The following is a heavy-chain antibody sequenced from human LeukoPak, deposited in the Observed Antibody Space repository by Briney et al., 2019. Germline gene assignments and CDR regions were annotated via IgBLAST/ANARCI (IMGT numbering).Heavy chain of an antibody. V-gene: IGHV1-2*02. D-gene: IGHD2-15*01. CDR1: GYTFSGYY. CDR2: INPSGGVT. CDR3: ARRYCSGVSCYPDY. J-gene: IGHJ4*02. Sequence: ASVRVSCKASGYTFSGYYIHWVRQAPGQGLEWMGWINPSGGVTKYAQKFQGRVTMTRDTSISTAYMKLSRLTSDDTAVYFCARRYCSGVSCYPDYWGQGTLVTVSS.